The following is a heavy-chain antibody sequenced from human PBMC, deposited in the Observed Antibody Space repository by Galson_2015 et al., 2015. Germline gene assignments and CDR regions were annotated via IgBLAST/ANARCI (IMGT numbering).Heavy chain of an antibody. CDR1: GFTFSSYG. CDR3: AKAPYHYYYGSGSYYNDYYYGMDV. Sequence: SLRLSCAASGFTFSSYGMHWVRQAPGKGLEWVAVISYDGSNKYYADSVKGRFTISRDNSKNTLYLQMNSLRAEDTAVYYCAKAPYHYYYGSGSYYNDYYYGMDVWGQGTTVTVSS. V-gene: IGHV3-30*18. CDR2: ISYDGSNK. J-gene: IGHJ6*02. D-gene: IGHD3-10*01.